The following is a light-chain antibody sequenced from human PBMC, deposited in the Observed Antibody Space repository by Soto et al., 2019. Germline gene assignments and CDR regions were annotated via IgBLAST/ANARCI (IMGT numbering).Light chain of an antibody. CDR3: QQLRMYPST. Sequence: SPLTPSPSSLSASVEDRDHITCRASQDIAIYLAWYQQKPGEAPKLLIYAASTLYGGVPSRFSGSGSGTDFALTITSLQAEDFATYYCQQLRMYPSTVGGGTKVDIK. CDR2: AAS. J-gene: IGKJ4*01. CDR1: QDIAIY. V-gene: IGKV1-9*01.